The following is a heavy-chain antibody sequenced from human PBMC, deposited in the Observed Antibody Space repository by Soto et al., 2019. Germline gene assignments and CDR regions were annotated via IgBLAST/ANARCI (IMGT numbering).Heavy chain of an antibody. CDR1: GFTFDDYG. V-gene: IGHV3-9*01. J-gene: IGHJ3*02. Sequence: EVQLVESGGGLVQPGRSLRLSCAASGFTFDDYGMHWVRQAPGKGLEWVSGISWNSGSIGYADSVKGRFTISRDNAKNSLYLQMNSLRAEDTALYYCARQQLEGDAFDIWGQGTMVTVSS. CDR2: ISWNSGSI. D-gene: IGHD6-13*01. CDR3: ARQQLEGDAFDI.